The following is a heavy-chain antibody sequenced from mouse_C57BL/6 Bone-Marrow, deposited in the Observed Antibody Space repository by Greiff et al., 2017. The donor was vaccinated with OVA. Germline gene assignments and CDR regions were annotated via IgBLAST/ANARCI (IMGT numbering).Heavy chain of an antibody. CDR3: ARSGYGSSYRFAY. V-gene: IGHV1-18*01. CDR1: GYTFTDYN. J-gene: IGHJ3*01. CDR2: INPNNGGT. Sequence: EVQLQQSGPELVKPGASVKIPCKASGYTFTDYNMDWVKQSHGKSLEWIGDINPNNGGTIYNQKFKGKATLTVDKSSSTAYMELRSLTSEDTAVYYCARSGYGSSYRFAYWGQGTLVTVSA. D-gene: IGHD1-1*01.